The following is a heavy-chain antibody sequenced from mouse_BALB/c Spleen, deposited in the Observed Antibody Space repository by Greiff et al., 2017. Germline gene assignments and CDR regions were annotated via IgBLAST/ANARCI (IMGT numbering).Heavy chain of an antibody. Sequence: EVQLVESGPSLVKPSQTLSFTCSVTGDSITSGYWNWIRKFPGNKLEYMGYISYSGSTYYNPSLKSRIAITRDTSKNQYYLQLNSVTTEDTATYYCARNGDYYGSTGWYFDVWGAGTTVTVSS. CDR1: GDSITSGY. CDR2: ISYSGST. D-gene: IGHD1-1*01. CDR3: ARNGDYYGSTGWYFDV. J-gene: IGHJ1*01. V-gene: IGHV3-8*02.